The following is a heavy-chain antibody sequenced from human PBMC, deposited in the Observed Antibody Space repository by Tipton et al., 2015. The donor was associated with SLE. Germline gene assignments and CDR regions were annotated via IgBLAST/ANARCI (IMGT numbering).Heavy chain of an antibody. CDR2: INAGNGNT. J-gene: IGHJ4*02. CDR3: ARRPISGFIDY. CDR1: GYTFTSYY. V-gene: IGHV1-3*01. Sequence: QSGPEVKKPGASVKVSCKASGYTFTSYYMHWVRQAPGQGLEWMGWINAGNGNTKYSQKFQGRVTITRDTSASTAYMELSSLRSEDTAVYYCARRPISGFIDYWGQGTLVTVSS. D-gene: IGHD5-12*01.